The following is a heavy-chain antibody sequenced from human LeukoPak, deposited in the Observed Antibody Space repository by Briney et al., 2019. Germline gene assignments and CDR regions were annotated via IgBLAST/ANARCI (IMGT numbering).Heavy chain of an antibody. CDR1: GFTFSSYA. CDR2: ISYDGSNK. J-gene: IGHJ3*02. CDR3: ARVISRAFDI. V-gene: IGHV3-30*04. Sequence: QPGRSLRLSCAASGFTFSSYAMHWVRQAPGKGLEWVAVISYDGSNKYYADSVKGRFTISRDNSKNTLYLQMNSLRAEDTAEYYCARVISRAFDIWGQGTMVTVSS.